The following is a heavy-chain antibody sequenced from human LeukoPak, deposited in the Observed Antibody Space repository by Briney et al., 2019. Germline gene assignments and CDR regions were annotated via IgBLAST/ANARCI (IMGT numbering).Heavy chain of an antibody. Sequence: AGGCLRLSCAASGFTFSSYSMNSVRQAPGKGLGWVSYISSSSSTIYYADSVKGRFTISRDNAKNSLYMQMNSLRAEDTAVYYCARAATFYDYSNYFYDYYYMDVWGKGTTVTVSS. CDR3: ARAATFYDYSNYFYDYYYMDV. J-gene: IGHJ6*03. CDR2: ISSSSSTI. V-gene: IGHV3-48*01. D-gene: IGHD4-11*01. CDR1: GFTFSSYS.